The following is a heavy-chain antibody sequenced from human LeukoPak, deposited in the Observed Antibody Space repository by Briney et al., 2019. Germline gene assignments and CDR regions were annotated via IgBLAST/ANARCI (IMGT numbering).Heavy chain of an antibody. Sequence: GASVKVSCSFSGFTITSYGIHWVQQFPGQGLEWMGIINPSGGSTNYAQKFQGRVTMTRDTSTSTVYMELSSLRSEDTAVYYCARFAVHRRITVAGQFGLDYWGQGTLVTVSS. J-gene: IGHJ4*02. V-gene: IGHV1-46*01. CDR2: INPSGGST. CDR1: GFTITSYG. CDR3: ARFAVHRRITVAGQFGLDY. D-gene: IGHD6-19*01.